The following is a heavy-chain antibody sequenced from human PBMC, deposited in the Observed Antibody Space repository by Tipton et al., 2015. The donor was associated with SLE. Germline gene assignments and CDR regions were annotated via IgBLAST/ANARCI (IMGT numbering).Heavy chain of an antibody. V-gene: IGHV3-30*04. D-gene: IGHD2-8*01. CDR3: AGEGHGYCTNGVCLIDVLHL. CDR2: IWYDGSNK. Sequence: SLRLSCAASGFTFNSYAVHWVRQAPGKGLEWVAVIWYDGSNKYYADSVKGRFIISRDNSKNTLSLQMNNLRAEDSAVYYCAGEGHGYCTNGVCLIDVLHLWGQGTMVTVSS. J-gene: IGHJ3*01. CDR1: GFTFNSYA.